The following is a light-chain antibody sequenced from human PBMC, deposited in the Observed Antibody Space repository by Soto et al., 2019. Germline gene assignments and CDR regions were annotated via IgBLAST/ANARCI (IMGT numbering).Light chain of an antibody. Sequence: EIVLTQSPGTLSLSPGERATLSCRASQSVSSSYLAWYQQKTGQAPRLLIYDASSRATGIPDRFSGSGSGTDFTLTFSRLDPEDFAVYYCQHYGWSQGTFGQGTKVDIK. CDR3: QHYGWSQGT. V-gene: IGKV3-20*01. J-gene: IGKJ1*01. CDR1: QSVSSSY. CDR2: DAS.